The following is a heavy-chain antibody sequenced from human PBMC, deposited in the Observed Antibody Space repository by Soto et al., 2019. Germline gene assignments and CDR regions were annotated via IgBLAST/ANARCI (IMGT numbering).Heavy chain of an antibody. V-gene: IGHV3-23*01. Sequence: EVQLLESGGGLVQPGGSLRLSCAASGFTFSSYSMSWVRQAPGKGLEWVSDIRRSGGSTYYADSVKGRFTISRDNSNNTLDLQMNSRIAEDTAVYYCAKVLSPYSRGWDAPFAYWGQGTRVTVSS. CDR1: GFTFSSYS. D-gene: IGHD6-19*01. CDR2: IRRSGGST. CDR3: AKVLSPYSRGWDAPFAY. J-gene: IGHJ4*02.